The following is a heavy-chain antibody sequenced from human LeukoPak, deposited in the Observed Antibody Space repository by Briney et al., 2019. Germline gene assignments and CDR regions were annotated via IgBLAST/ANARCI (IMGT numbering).Heavy chain of an antibody. V-gene: IGHV4-31*03. CDR1: GGSISSGGYY. J-gene: IGHJ5*02. Sequence: SETLSLTCTVSGGSISSGGYYWSWIRQHPGKGLEWIGYIYYSGSTYYNPSLKSRVTISVDTSKNQFSLKLSSVTAADTAVYYCARAKPALPEIQLNWFDPWGQGTLVTVSS. CDR2: IYYSGST. CDR3: ARAKPALPEIQLNWFDP. D-gene: IGHD5-18*01.